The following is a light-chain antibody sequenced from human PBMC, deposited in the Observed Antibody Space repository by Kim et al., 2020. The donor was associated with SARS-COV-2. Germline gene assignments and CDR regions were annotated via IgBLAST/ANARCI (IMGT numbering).Light chain of an antibody. V-gene: IGKV1-5*01. J-gene: IGKJ1*01. CDR2: DAS. CDR3: QQYASYST. CDR1: QSITYW. Sequence: GDTVTITCRASQSITYWLAWYQQKPGKAPKLLIYDASSGVPSRFSGSGSGTEFTLTINNLQPDDFATYYCQQYASYSTFGQGTKVDIK.